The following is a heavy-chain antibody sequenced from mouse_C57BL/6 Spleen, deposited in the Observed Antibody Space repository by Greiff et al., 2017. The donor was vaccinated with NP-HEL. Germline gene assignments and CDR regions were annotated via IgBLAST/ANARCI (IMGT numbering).Heavy chain of an antibody. J-gene: IGHJ1*03. Sequence: VKLMESGPELVKPGASVKLSCKASGYTFTSYDINWVKQRPGQGLEWIGWIYPRDGSTKYNEKFKGKATLTVDTSSSTAYMELHSLTSEDSAVYFCARRGGYGNYWYFDVWGTGTTVTVSS. CDR3: ARRGGYGNYWYFDV. D-gene: IGHD2-10*02. CDR1: GYTFTSYD. CDR2: IYPRDGST. V-gene: IGHV1-85*01.